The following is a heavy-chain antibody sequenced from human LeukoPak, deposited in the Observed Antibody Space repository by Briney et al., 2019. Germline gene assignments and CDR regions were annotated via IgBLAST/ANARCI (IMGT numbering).Heavy chain of an antibody. J-gene: IGHJ5*02. D-gene: IGHD6-13*01. CDR3: ARVQYSSSRSGWFDP. Sequence: GASVKVSCKASGYTFTSYGISWVRQAPGQGLEWMGWISAYNGNTNYAQKLQGRVTITTDTSTSTAYMELRSLRSDDTAVYYCARVQYSSSRSGWFDPWGQGTLVTVSS. CDR1: GYTFTSYG. V-gene: IGHV1-18*01. CDR2: ISAYNGNT.